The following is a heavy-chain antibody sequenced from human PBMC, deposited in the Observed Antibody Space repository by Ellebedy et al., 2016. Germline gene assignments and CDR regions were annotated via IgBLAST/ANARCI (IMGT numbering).Heavy chain of an antibody. Sequence: ASVKVSCKASGYTFTSYGINWVRQAPGQGLEWMGWISVYNGNTKYAQKLQGRVTMTIDTSTSTAYMELRSLRSDDTAMYFCASGLRFLDWFEDDYWGQGTLVTVSS. V-gene: IGHV1-18*01. CDR2: ISVYNGNT. CDR3: ASGLRFLDWFEDDY. J-gene: IGHJ4*02. CDR1: GYTFTSYG. D-gene: IGHD3-3*01.